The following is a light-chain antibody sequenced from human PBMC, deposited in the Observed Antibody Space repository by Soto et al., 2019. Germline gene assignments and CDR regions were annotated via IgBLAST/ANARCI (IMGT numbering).Light chain of an antibody. V-gene: IGKV2-30*01. CDR1: QSLLYSDGNTY. CDR3: MQGTPWRT. J-gene: IGKJ1*01. Sequence: DVGMTQSPLSLPVTLGQPASISCRSSQSLLYSDGNTYLNSFQQRPGQSPRRQMYKVSNRDSGVTHRFSRSRSGTDLRMNISTVVAGDVGVYYCMQGTPWRTFSQGTQVDIK. CDR2: KVS.